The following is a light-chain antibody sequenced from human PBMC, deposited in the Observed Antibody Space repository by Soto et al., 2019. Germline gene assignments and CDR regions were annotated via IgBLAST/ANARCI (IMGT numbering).Light chain of an antibody. CDR2: GAS. V-gene: IGKV3-15*01. CDR3: QQYINLWT. Sequence: EIVMTQSPATLSVSPGERVTLSCRASQSVSSNLAWYKQKPGQSPRLLIYGASTRATGIPARFSGSGSGTEFTLTIRSLKSEDFAVYYCQQYINLWTFGQGTKVEIK. J-gene: IGKJ1*01. CDR1: QSVSSN.